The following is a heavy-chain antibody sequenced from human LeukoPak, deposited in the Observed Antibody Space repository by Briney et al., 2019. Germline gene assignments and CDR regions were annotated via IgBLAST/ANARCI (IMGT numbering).Heavy chain of an antibody. CDR1: GYTFTSYG. CDR2: ISAYNGNT. V-gene: IGHV1-18*01. J-gene: IGHJ4*02. CDR3: ARGKYDILTGYIESYYFDY. Sequence: GASVKVSCKASGYTFTSYGISWVRQAPGQGLEWMGWISAYNGNTNYAQKLQGGVTMTTDTSTSTAYMELRSLRSDDTAVYYCARGKYDILTGYIESYYFDYWGQGTLVTVSS. D-gene: IGHD3-9*01.